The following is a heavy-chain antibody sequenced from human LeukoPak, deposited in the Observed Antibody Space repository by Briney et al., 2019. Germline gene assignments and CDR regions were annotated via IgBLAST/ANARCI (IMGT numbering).Heavy chain of an antibody. CDR2: ISSSSSTI. V-gene: IGHV3-48*01. D-gene: IGHD3-3*01. Sequence: PGGSLRLSCAASVFTFSSSSMNWVRQAPGKGLEWVSYISSSSSTIYYADSVKGRFIISRDNAKKSLYLQMKSLTVDDTAVYYCARDLEGVRRFDFWAFDYWGQGALVTVSS. J-gene: IGHJ4*02. CDR3: ARDLEGVRRFDFWAFDY. CDR1: VFTFSSSS.